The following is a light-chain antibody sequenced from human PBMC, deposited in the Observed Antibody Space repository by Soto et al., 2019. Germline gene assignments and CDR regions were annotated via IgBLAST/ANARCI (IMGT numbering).Light chain of an antibody. CDR2: RSD. CDR1: SSNIGSST. Sequence: QSVLTQPPSASGTPGQRVTISCSGRSSNIGSSTVHWFQQLPGTAPKLLFHRSDQRPSGVPDRFSGSQSVTSASLAISGLQSEDEADYYCSAWDEALNGHVFGTGTKLTVL. J-gene: IGLJ1*01. CDR3: SAWDEALNGHV. V-gene: IGLV1-44*01.